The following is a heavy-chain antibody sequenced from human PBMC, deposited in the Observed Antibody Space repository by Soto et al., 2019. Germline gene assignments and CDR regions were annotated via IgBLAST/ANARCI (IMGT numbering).Heavy chain of an antibody. Sequence: WGSPRCPCCPCGINSSTTTMCCVPQASGKGPELVSLITGSGGSTYYADFVQGRFIISRDNSKNTVSLQMNSLRDEDTALYYCAKVTAGYHDAFDFWGRGTMVAVSS. D-gene: IGHD2-2*01. CDR3: AKVTAGYHDAFDF. V-gene: IGHV3-23*01. CDR1: GINSSTTT. CDR2: ITGSGGST. J-gene: IGHJ3*01.